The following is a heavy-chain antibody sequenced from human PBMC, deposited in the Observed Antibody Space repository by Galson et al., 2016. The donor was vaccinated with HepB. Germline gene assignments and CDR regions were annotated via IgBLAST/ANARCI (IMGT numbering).Heavy chain of an antibody. CDR1: GFTFSSYW. J-gene: IGHJ4*02. CDR2: INNDGSSI. D-gene: IGHD3-22*01. V-gene: IGHV3-74*01. CDR3: ARGDLDYYDTSALDY. Sequence: SLRLSCAVSGFTFSSYWMHWVRQAPGKGLVWVSRINNDGSSISYADSVKGRFTISRDNAKNTLYLQMNSLRAEDTAVYYCARGDLDYYDTSALDYWGQGTLVTVSS.